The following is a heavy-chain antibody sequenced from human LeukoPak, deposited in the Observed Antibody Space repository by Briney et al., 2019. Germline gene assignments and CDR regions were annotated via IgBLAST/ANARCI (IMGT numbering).Heavy chain of an antibody. CDR1: GGSISSYY. J-gene: IGHJ4*02. D-gene: IGHD1-26*01. Sequence: PETLSLTCSVTGGSISSYYWSWIRQPPGEGLEWIGYIFYSGSTNYNPSLKSRVTISIDTSKNQFSLNLSSVTAADTAVYYCARRSSGGSYYHFDYWGQGTLVTVSS. V-gene: IGHV4-59*08. CDR3: ARRSSGGSYYHFDY. CDR2: IFYSGST.